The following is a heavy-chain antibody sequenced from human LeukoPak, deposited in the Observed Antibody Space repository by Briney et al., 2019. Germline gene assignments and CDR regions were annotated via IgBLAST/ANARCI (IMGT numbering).Heavy chain of an antibody. J-gene: IGHJ4*02. CDR2: IYHSGST. Sequence: SETLSLTCTVSGYSISSGYYWGWIRQPPGKGLEWIGSIYHSGSTYYNPSLKSRVTISVDRSKNQFSLKLSSVTAADTAVYYCARASYSSSALGYWGQGTLVTVSS. D-gene: IGHD6-6*01. CDR3: ARASYSSSALGY. V-gene: IGHV4-38-2*02. CDR1: GYSISSGYY.